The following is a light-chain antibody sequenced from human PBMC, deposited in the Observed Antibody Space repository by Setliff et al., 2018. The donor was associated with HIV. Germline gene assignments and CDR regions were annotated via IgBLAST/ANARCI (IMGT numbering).Light chain of an antibody. Sequence: QSALTQPASVSGSPGQSITISCTGTSSDVGGYNYVSWYQQHPGKAPKLGIYDVSNRPSGVSNRFSGSKSGNTASLTISGLQAEDEADYYCSSYTGTSTLFVFGTGTKVTVL. CDR3: SSYTGTSTLFV. CDR1: SSDVGGYNY. J-gene: IGLJ1*01. V-gene: IGLV2-14*03. CDR2: DVS.